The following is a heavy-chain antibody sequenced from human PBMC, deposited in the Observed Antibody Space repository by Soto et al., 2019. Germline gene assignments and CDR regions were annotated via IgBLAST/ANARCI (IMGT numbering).Heavy chain of an antibody. Sequence: GGSLRLSCAASGFTFSSYAMSSVRQAPGKGLEWVSAISGSGGSTYYADSVKGRFTISRDNSKNPLYLQMNSLRAEDTAVYYCVKDAYYESSGYYARLFNYWGQGTLVSVSS. CDR2: ISGSGGST. CDR3: VKDAYYESSGYYARLFNY. D-gene: IGHD3-22*01. V-gene: IGHV3-23*01. CDR1: GFTFSSYA. J-gene: IGHJ4*02.